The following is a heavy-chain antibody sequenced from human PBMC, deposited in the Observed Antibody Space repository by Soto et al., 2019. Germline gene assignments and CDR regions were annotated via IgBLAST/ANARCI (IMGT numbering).Heavy chain of an antibody. CDR3: ARDKDRQQLGGNYYYILDV. D-gene: IGHD3-3*02. V-gene: IGHV1-69*12. CDR2: IMPVFPTP. J-gene: IGHJ6*02. Sequence: QVQLVQSGAEVKKPGSSVRVSCKTSGGTFRTSAISWVRQAPGQGLEWMGGIMPVFPTPDYAQKFQGRVTINADDSTSTVYMELSSLRSEDTAVYYCARDKDRQQLGGNYYYILDVWGQGTTVTVSS. CDR1: GGTFRTSA.